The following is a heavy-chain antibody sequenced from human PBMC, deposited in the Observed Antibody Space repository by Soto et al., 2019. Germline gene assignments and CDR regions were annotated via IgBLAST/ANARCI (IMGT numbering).Heavy chain of an antibody. J-gene: IGHJ4*02. CDR1: GGSISSYY. CDR3: ARVGDYVSVDY. D-gene: IGHD4-17*01. Sequence: SETLSLTCTVSGGSISSYYWSWIRQPPGKGLEWIGYIYHSGSTYYNPSLKSRVTISVDRSKNQFSLKLSSVTAADTAVYYCARVGDYVSVDYWGQGTLVTVSS. CDR2: IYHSGST. V-gene: IGHV4-59*12.